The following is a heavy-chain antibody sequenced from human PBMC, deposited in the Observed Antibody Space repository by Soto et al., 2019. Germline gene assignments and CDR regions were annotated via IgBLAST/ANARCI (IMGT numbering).Heavy chain of an antibody. V-gene: IGHV3-30*18. CDR1: GFTFSSYG. CDR2: ISYDGSNK. D-gene: IGHD3-10*01. CDR3: AKESYYYGSGSYPNY. J-gene: IGHJ4*02. Sequence: GGSLRLSCAASGFTFSSYGMHWVRQAPGKGLEWVAVISYDGSNKYYADSVKGRFTISRDNSKNTLYLQMNSLRAEDTAVYYCAKESYYYGSGSYPNYWGQGTLVTVSS.